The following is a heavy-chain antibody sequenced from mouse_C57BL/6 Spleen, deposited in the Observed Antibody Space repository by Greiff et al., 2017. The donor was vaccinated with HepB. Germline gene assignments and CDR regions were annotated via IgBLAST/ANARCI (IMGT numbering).Heavy chain of an antibody. J-gene: IGHJ4*01. CDR2: IDPANGNT. D-gene: IGHD2-3*01. CDR3: AGVYDGYPGAMDY. CDR1: GFNIKNTY. V-gene: IGHV14-3*01. Sequence: EVQLVESVAELVRPGASVKLSCTASGFNIKNTYMHWVKQRPEQGLEWIGRIDPANGNTKYAPKFQGKATITADTSSNTAYLQLSSLTSEDTAIYYCAGVYDGYPGAMDYWGQGTSVTVSS.